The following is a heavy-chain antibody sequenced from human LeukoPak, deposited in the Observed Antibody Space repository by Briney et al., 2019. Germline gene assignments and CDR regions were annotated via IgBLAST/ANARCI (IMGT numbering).Heavy chain of an antibody. CDR2: ISESEPH. CDR1: GGSVSSSSYY. D-gene: IGHD1-1*01. V-gene: IGHV4-39*07. Sequence: SETLSLTCAVSGGSVSSSSYYWGWIRQSPGKGLECIGIISESEPHYFNPSLKSRVSTSVDTSKNQFSLKLSSVTAADTAIYYCARTLHPPNLNWYFDYWGQGILVTVSS. CDR3: ARTLHPPNLNWYFDY. J-gene: IGHJ4*02.